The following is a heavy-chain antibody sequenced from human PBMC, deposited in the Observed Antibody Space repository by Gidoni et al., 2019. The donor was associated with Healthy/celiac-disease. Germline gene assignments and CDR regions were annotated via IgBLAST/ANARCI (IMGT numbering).Heavy chain of an antibody. CDR2: IDPRESYT. D-gene: IGHD2-2*01. CDR3: ASQYCSSTSCYGGD. CDR1: GYSFTSYW. J-gene: IGHJ1*01. Sequence: EVQLVQSGAEVKQPGESLRLSCKGSGYSFTSYWISWVRQMPGKGLGWMGGIDPRESYTNYRPSFQGHVTISADKSTSTAYLQWSSLKASDTAMYYCASQYCSSTSCYGGDWGQGTLVTVSS. V-gene: IGHV5-10-1*01.